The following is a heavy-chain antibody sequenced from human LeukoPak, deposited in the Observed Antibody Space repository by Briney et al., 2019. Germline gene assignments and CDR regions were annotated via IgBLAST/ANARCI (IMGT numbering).Heavy chain of an antibody. CDR3: ARIKVGATGIDY. V-gene: IGHV3-7*01. Sequence: GGSLRLSCAASGFTFSSYSMNWVRQAPGKGLEWVANIKQDGSEKYYVDSVKGRFTFSRDNAKNTLYLQMNSLRAEDTAVYYCARIKVGATGIDYWGQGTLVTVSS. CDR2: IKQDGSEK. D-gene: IGHD1-26*01. CDR1: GFTFSSYS. J-gene: IGHJ4*02.